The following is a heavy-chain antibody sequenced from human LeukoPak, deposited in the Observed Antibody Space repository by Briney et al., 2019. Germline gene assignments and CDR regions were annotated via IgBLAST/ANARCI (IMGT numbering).Heavy chain of an antibody. CDR3: ASDSGGYADTFDY. V-gene: IGHV4-59*08. CDR2: IYYSGST. CDR1: GGSISSYY. Sequence: SETLSLTCTVSGGSISSYYWRWLRQPPGKGLEWIGYIYYSGSTNYNPSLKSRVTISVDTSKNQFSLKLSSVTAADTAVYYCASDSGGYADTFDYWGQGTLVTVSS. D-gene: IGHD3-22*01. J-gene: IGHJ4*02.